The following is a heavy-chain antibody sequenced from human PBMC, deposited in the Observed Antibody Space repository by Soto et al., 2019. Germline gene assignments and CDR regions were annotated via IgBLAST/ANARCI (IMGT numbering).Heavy chain of an antibody. J-gene: IGHJ4*02. CDR1: GYTFTSYG. V-gene: IGHV1-18*01. CDR3: ARGGFYCTNGVCYFDY. Sequence: ASVTVSCQASGYTFTSYGISWVRQAPGQGLEWMGWISAYNSNTNYAQKLQGRVTMTTDTSTSTAYMELRSLRSDDTAVYYCARGGFYCTNGVCYFDYWGQGTLVTVSS. D-gene: IGHD2-8*01. CDR2: ISAYNSNT.